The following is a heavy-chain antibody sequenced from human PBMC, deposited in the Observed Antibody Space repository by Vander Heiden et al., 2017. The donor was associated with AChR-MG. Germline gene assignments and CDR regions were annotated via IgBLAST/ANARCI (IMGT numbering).Heavy chain of an antibody. D-gene: IGHD6-19*01. V-gene: IGHV1-2*02. CDR2: INPNSGGT. J-gene: IGHJ4*02. Sequence: QLQLVQSGAEVKKPGASVKVSCKASGYTLTGYYMHWGRQAPGQGVEWMGWINPNSGGTNYAQKFQGRVTMTRDTSISTAYMELSRLRSDDTAVYYCARDRGSGAVAGTLWDWGQGTLVTVSS. CDR3: ARDRGSGAVAGTLWD. CDR1: GYTLTGYY.